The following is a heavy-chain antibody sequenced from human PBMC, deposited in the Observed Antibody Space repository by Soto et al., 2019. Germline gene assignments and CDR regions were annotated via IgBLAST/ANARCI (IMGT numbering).Heavy chain of an antibody. CDR3: ARGFYYDSSGYYDGPFDY. V-gene: IGHV1-18*01. CDR2: ISAYNTNT. Sequence: ASVKVSCKASGYTFTSYSLSWVRQAPGQGLEWMGWISAYNTNTNYAQRLEGRVTMTTDTSTSTAHMELRSLRSDDTAVYYCARGFYYDSSGYYDGPFDYWGQGTLVTVSS. J-gene: IGHJ4*02. CDR1: GYTFTSYS. D-gene: IGHD3-22*01.